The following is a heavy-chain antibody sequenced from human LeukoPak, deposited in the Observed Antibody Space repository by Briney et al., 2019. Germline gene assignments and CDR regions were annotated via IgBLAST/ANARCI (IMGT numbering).Heavy chain of an antibody. J-gene: IGHJ5*02. Sequence: SETLSLTCTVSSGSISSYYWSWIRQPAGKGLEWIGRIYTSGSTNYNPSLKSRVTMSVDTSKNQFSLKLSSVTAADTAVYYCARDSSGYSYDPWFDPWGQGTLVTVSS. D-gene: IGHD5-18*01. CDR1: SGSISSYY. CDR2: IYTSGST. CDR3: ARDSSGYSYDPWFDP. V-gene: IGHV4-4*07.